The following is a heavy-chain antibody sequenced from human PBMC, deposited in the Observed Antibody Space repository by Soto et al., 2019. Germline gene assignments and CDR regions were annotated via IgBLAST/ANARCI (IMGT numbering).Heavy chain of an antibody. CDR3: ARGGMYVSSRRWFDP. CDR2: ISGYTGDT. J-gene: IGHJ5*02. Sequence: SVKVSCKASGFNSTSYGIHWVRQAPGQGLEWMAWISGYTGDTNYAQKFRDRVTVSTDTSTSTAYMEVRSLTSDDTAVYYCARGGMYVSSRRWFDPWGQGTLVTVSS. CDR1: GFNSTSYG. D-gene: IGHD6-13*01. V-gene: IGHV1-18*04.